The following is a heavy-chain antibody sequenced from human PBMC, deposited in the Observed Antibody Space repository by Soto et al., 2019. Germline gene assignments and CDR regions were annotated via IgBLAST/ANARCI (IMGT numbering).Heavy chain of an antibody. J-gene: IGHJ1*01. Sequence: QVQLVQSGAEVKKPGSSVKVSCKASGGTFSSYTISWVRQAPGQGLEWMGRIIPILGIANYAQKFQGRVRITXXKXTXXAYMVLSSLRSEDTAVDYCAREGGGVAGTGGDIQHWGQGTLVTVSS. V-gene: IGHV1-69*08. D-gene: IGHD6-19*01. CDR3: AREGGGVAGTGGDIQH. CDR2: IIPILGIA. CDR1: GGTFSSYT.